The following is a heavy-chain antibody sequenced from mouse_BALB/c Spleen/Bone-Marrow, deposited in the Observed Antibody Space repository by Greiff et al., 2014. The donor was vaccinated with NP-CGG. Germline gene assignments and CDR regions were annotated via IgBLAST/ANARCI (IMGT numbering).Heavy chain of an antibody. Sequence: VQLQQSGGGLVQPKESLKLSCAASGFTFNTYAMNWVRQAPGKGLEWVARIRSKSNNYATYYADSVKDRFTISRDDSQSMLYLQMNNLKTEDTAMCYCVRRDSSGPFAYWGQGTLVTVSA. V-gene: IGHV10-1*02. CDR1: GFTFNTYA. CDR2: IRSKSNNYAT. J-gene: IGHJ3*01. D-gene: IGHD3-2*01. CDR3: VRRDSSGPFAY.